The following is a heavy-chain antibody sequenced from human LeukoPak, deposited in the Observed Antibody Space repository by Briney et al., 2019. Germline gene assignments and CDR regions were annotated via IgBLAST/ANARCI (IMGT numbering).Heavy chain of an antibody. CDR2: ISGSSSGSTSIT. CDR3: ARDFWSGYYTED. Sequence: GGSLRLSCEFSGIIFSTYAMNWVRQAPGKGLEWISYISGSSSGSTSITHYADSVKGRFTISRDNAKNSLHLQMDSPSAEDTAVYYCARDFWSGYYTEDWGQGALVIVSS. D-gene: IGHD3-3*01. V-gene: IGHV3-48*04. CDR1: GIIFSTYA. J-gene: IGHJ4*02.